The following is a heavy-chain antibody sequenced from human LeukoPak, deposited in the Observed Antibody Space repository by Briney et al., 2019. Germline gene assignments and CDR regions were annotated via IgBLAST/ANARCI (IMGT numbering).Heavy chain of an antibody. CDR1: GGSNSSGGYY. J-gene: IGHJ4*02. CDR3: ARVVGYYYDSSGYSDY. D-gene: IGHD3-22*01. CDR2: IYYSGST. V-gene: IGHV4-31*03. Sequence: SETLSLTCTVSGGSNSSGGYYWSWTRQHPGKGLEWIGYIYYSGSTYYNPSLKSRVTISVDTSKNQFSLKLSSVTAADTAVYYCARVVGYYYDSSGYSDYWGQGTLVTVSS.